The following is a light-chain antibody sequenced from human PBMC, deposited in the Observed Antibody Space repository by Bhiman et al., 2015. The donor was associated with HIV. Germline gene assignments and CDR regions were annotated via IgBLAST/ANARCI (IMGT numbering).Light chain of an antibody. CDR2: QDN. Sequence: SYKFSQPPSVSVSPGQTASITCSGDKLGDKYVSWYQQKPGQSPLLVIYQDNKRPSGIPERFSGSNSGNTATLTISGTQAMDEADYYCQAWDSSTGVFGTGTKVTVL. V-gene: IGLV3-1*01. CDR1: KLGDKY. CDR3: QAWDSSTGV. J-gene: IGLJ1*01.